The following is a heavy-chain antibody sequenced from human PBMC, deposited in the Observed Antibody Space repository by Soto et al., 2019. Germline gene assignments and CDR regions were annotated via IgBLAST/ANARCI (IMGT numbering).Heavy chain of an antibody. D-gene: IGHD3-22*01. CDR2: IYYSGSI. J-gene: IGHJ3*02. Sequence: SETLSLTCTVSGGSISSYYWSWIRQPPGKGLEWIGYIYYSGSINYNPSLKSRVTISVDTSKNQFSLKLSSVTAADTAVYYCARDYYDSSGYWLRAFDIWGQGTMVTVSS. CDR3: ARDYYDSSGYWLRAFDI. CDR1: GGSISSYY. V-gene: IGHV4-59*01.